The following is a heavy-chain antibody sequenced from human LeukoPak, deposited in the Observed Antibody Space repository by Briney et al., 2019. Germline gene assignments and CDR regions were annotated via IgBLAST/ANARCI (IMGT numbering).Heavy chain of an antibody. D-gene: IGHD3-22*01. CDR1: RFTFSSYS. Sequence: GGSLRLSCAASRFTFSSYSMNWVRQAPGKGLEWVSSISSSSSYIYYADSVKGRFTISRDNAKNSLYLQMNSLRAEDTAVYYCARALGSGLTYYCESRGYAFGYWGQGTLVTVSS. J-gene: IGHJ4*02. V-gene: IGHV3-21*01. CDR2: ISSSSSYI. CDR3: ARALGSGLTYYCESRGYAFGY.